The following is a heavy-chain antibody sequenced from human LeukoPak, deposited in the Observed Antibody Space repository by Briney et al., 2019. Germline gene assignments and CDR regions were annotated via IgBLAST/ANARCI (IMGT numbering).Heavy chain of an antibody. D-gene: IGHD2-2*01. V-gene: IGHV1-18*04. J-gene: IGHJ4*02. CDR3: ARRRYQLHIEDY. CDR1: GYTFTGYY. CDR2: ISAYNGNT. Sequence: ASVKVSCKASGYTFTGYYMHWVRQAPGQGLEWMGWISAYNGNTNYAQKLQGRVTMTTDTSTSTAYMELRSLRSDDTAVYYCARRRYQLHIEDYWGQGTLVTVSS.